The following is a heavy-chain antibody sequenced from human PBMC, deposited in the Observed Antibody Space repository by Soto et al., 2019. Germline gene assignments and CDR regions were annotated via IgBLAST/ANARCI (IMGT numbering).Heavy chain of an antibody. J-gene: IGHJ4*02. CDR3: ASLPATSDFDY. V-gene: IGHV4-4*02. D-gene: IGHD2-2*01. CDR2: IYHSGST. CDR1: GGSINSYNW. Sequence: SETLSLTCAVSGGSINSYNWWSWVRQPPGKGLEWIGEIYHSGSTNYNPSLKSRVTISVDKSKNQFSLKLSSVTAADTAVYYCASLPATSDFDYWGQGTLVTVSS.